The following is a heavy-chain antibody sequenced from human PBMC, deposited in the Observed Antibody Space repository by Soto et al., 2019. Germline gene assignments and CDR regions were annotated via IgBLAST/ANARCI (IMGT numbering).Heavy chain of an antibody. V-gene: IGHV3-23*01. D-gene: IGHD6-19*01. CDR2: ISRSGSST. Sequence: EVQLLESGGGLEQPGGSLRLSCAASGFTFSTYAMRWVRQAPGKGLEWVSGISRSGSSTYYADSVKGRFTISRDNSKNTLYLQMNSLRAEDTAVYYCAKADSSTPLYYFDYWGQGTLVTVSS. J-gene: IGHJ4*02. CDR3: AKADSSTPLYYFDY. CDR1: GFTFSTYA.